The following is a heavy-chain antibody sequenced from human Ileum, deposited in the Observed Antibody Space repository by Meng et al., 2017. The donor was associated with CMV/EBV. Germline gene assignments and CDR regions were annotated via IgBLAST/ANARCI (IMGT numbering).Heavy chain of an antibody. V-gene: IGHV3-72*01. CDR3: TREYEGAGDY. Sequence: AYGFSFSDDYMDWVRQAPGKGLEWVARIRNKAASYSTEYAAAVKGRFPISRDDSKTSLYVQMNSLETGDTAVYYCTREYEGAGDYWGQGTLVTVSS. CDR2: IRNKAASYST. D-gene: IGHD1-26*01. CDR1: GFSFSDDY. J-gene: IGHJ4*02.